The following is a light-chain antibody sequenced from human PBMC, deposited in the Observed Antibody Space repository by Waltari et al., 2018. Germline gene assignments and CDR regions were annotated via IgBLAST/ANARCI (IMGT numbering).Light chain of an antibody. CDR1: QSISTY. V-gene: IGKV1-39*01. J-gene: IGKJ3*01. CDR3: QQAYSTPFT. CDR2: AAS. Sequence: DIQMTQSPSSLSASVGDRVTIPCRASQSISTYLNWYQQKPGKAPNLLIHAASSLQSGVPSRFRGSGSGTDFTITISSLHPEDFATYYCQQAYSTPFTFGPGTAVDIK.